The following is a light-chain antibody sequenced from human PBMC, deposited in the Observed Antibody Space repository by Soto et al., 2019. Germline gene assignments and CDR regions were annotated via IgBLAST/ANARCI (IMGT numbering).Light chain of an antibody. CDR3: QQYDSSPLT. CDR1: QGIGSSY. J-gene: IGKJ1*01. CDR2: GAS. Sequence: EIVLTQSPGTLSLSPGERATLSCRASQGIGSSYLAWYQQKPGQAPRLLIHGASSRATGIPDRFSGSGSGTDFTLTISRLEPEDFAVYYCQQYDSSPLTFGQGTKVDIK. V-gene: IGKV3-20*01.